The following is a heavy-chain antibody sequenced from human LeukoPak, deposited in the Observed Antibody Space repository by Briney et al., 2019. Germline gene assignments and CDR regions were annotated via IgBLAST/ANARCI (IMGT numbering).Heavy chain of an antibody. Sequence: GGSLRLSCAASGFTVSSNYMSWVRQAPGKGLEWVSDIYSGGSTYYADSVKGRFTISRDNSKNTLYLQMNSLRAEDTAVYYCAKTDTAMVKGFDYWGQGTLVTVSS. J-gene: IGHJ4*02. CDR1: GFTVSSNY. CDR2: IYSGGST. V-gene: IGHV3-66*01. CDR3: AKTDTAMVKGFDY. D-gene: IGHD5-18*01.